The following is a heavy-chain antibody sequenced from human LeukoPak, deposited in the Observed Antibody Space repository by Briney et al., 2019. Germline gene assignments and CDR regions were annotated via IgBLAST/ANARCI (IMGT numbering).Heavy chain of an antibody. CDR3: ATRGIQLWFDN. Sequence: GGSLRLSCTASGFIFSSYDMTWVRQAPGKGLEWVSVVTGSGAGTYYADSVKGRFTIFRGNSKNTLYLQMNSLRAEDTAVYYCATRGIQLWFDNWGQGTLVTVSS. CDR1: GFIFSSYD. D-gene: IGHD5-18*01. CDR2: VTGSGAGT. J-gene: IGHJ4*02. V-gene: IGHV3-23*01.